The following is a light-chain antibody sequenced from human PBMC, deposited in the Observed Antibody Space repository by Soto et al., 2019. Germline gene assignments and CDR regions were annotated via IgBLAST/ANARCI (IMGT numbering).Light chain of an antibody. V-gene: IGKV1-5*01. CDR1: QSISSW. Sequence: IQMTHAPTTLSASIGDRVTITGRASQSISSWLAWYQQNPGKEPKLLIYDASSLESGVPSRFSGSGSGREFTLTISSLQPDDFATYYCQQYNSYLWRFGQGPKV. J-gene: IGKJ1*01. CDR3: QQYNSYLWR. CDR2: DAS.